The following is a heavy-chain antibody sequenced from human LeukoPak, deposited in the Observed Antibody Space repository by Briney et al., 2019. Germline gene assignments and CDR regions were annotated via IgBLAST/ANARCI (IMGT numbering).Heavy chain of an antibody. V-gene: IGHV4-59*01. Sequence: SETLSLTCTISGGSMSSYYWSWIRQPPGKGLEWIGYIYYSGSTNYNPSLKSRVTISVDTSKNQFSLKLSSVTAADTAVYYCARLVSGTSLVMDVWGKGTTVTIS. CDR1: GGSMSSYY. CDR3: ARLVSGTSLVMDV. J-gene: IGHJ6*03. CDR2: IYYSGST. D-gene: IGHD3-10*01.